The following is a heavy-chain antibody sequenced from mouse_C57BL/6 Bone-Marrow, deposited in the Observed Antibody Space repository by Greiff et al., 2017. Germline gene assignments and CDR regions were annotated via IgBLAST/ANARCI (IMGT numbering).Heavy chain of an antibody. D-gene: IGHD1-1*01. CDR2: IDPENGDT. V-gene: IGHV14-4*01. Sequence: EVQLQQSGAELVRPGASVKLSCTASGFNIKDDYMHWVKQRPEQGLEWIGWIDPENGDTEYASKFQGKATITADTSSNTAYLQLSSLTSEDTAVYYCTTRDGSSYYCDYWGQGTTLTVSS. CDR3: TTRDGSSYYCDY. CDR1: GFNIKDDY. J-gene: IGHJ2*01.